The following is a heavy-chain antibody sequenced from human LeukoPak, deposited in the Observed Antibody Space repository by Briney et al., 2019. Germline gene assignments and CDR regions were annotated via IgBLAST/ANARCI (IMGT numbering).Heavy chain of an antibody. D-gene: IGHD3-3*01. J-gene: IGHJ4*02. CDR1: GGSFSGYY. Sequence: SETLSLTCAVYGGSFSGYYWSWIRQSPGKGLEWIGEINHSGSTNYNPSLKSRVTISVDTSKNQFSLKLSSVTAADTAVYYCARGRYDFWSGYRPFDYWGQGTLVTVSS. CDR2: INHSGST. CDR3: ARGRYDFWSGYRPFDY. V-gene: IGHV4-34*01.